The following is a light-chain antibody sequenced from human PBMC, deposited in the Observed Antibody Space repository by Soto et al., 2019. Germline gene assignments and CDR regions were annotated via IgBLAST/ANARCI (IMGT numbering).Light chain of an antibody. CDR1: QSVSSSY. Sequence: EIVLTQSPGTLSLSPGGRAILSCRVSQSVSSSYLAWYQQKPGQAPRLLIYGASSRATGIPDRFSGSGSGTDFTLTISRLEPEDFAVYYCQQYGSSPPYTFGQGTKLEIK. V-gene: IGKV3-20*01. CDR2: GAS. CDR3: QQYGSSPPYT. J-gene: IGKJ2*01.